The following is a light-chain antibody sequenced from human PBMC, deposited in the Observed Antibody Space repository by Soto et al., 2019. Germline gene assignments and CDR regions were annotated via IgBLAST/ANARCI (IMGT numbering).Light chain of an antibody. Sequence: PGERASLSCRASQSISGRYLAWYQQKPGQALRLLIYDASSRATGIPDRFSGSGSGTDFILTISRLEPEDFAVYYCQQYGSSPLTFGGGTKVEIK. CDR1: QSISGRY. V-gene: IGKV3-20*01. J-gene: IGKJ4*01. CDR2: DAS. CDR3: QQYGSSPLT.